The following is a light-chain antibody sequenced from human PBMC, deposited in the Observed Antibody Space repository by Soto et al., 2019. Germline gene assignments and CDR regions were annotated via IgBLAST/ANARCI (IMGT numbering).Light chain of an antibody. J-gene: IGKJ1*01. CDR2: DAS. CDR3: QQYHIYSWT. CDR1: QGISSY. V-gene: IGKV1-9*01. Sequence: IQLTQSPSSLSASVGDRVTITCRASQGISSYLGWYQQKPGKAPNLLIYDASTLHSGVPSRFSGGGSGTEFTLTISSLQPDDFATYYCQQYHIYSWTFGQGTKVDIK.